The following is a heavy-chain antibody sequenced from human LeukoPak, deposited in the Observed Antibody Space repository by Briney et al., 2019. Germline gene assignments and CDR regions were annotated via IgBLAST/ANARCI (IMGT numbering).Heavy chain of an antibody. J-gene: IGHJ4*02. CDR1: GYSISSGYY. D-gene: IGHD5-18*01. CDR3: ARADSYGPLR. CDR2: IYHSGST. V-gene: IGHV4-38-2*02. Sequence: SETLSLTCTVSGYSISSGYYWGWIRQPPGKGLEWIGSIYHSGSTYYNPSLKSRVTISVDTSKNQFSLKVRSVTAADTAVYYCARADSYGPLRWGQGTLVTVSS.